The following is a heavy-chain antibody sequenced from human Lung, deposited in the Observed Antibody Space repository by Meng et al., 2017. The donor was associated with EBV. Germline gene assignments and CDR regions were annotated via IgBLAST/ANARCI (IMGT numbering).Heavy chain of an antibody. V-gene: IGHV4-30-4*08. CDR2: IYDSGST. CDR1: GGSIRFGDYY. D-gene: IGHD6-6*01. J-gene: IGHJ5*02. Sequence: QVQLKEPGPGLVKPSQTLSLTCTVPGGSIRFGDYYWSWIRQPPGKGLEWIGYIYDSGSTSYNPSLMSRVTISVDTSRNQFSLKLTSVTAADTAVYYCAREYSSSSGLPGPWGQGTLVTVSS. CDR3: AREYSSSSGLPGP.